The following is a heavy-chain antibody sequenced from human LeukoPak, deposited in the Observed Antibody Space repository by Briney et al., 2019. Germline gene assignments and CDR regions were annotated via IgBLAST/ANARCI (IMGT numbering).Heavy chain of an antibody. Sequence: PGGSLRLSCGASGFTFSSYAIHWVRQVPGKGLEWVAVVPYDGIKKYYADSVKGRFTISRDNSKNTLYLQMNSLGVEDTAVYYCARGSSGPLENYFDYWGRGTLVTVSS. CDR1: GFTFSSYA. CDR3: ARGSSGPLENYFDY. CDR2: VPYDGIKK. V-gene: IGHV3-30-3*01. D-gene: IGHD2-15*01. J-gene: IGHJ4*02.